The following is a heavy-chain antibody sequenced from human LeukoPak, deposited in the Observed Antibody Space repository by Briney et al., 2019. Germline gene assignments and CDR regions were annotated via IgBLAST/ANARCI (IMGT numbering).Heavy chain of an antibody. CDR2: IYYSGST. J-gene: IGHJ4*02. CDR1: GGSISSYY. Sequence: SETLSLTCTVSGGSISSYYWSWIRQPPWKGLEWIGYIYYSGSTKYNPSLKSRVTISVDTCKNQCSLKLRSVTAADTALYYCARDQSGYLQGYFDYWGQGTLVTVSS. CDR3: ARDQSGYLQGYFDY. D-gene: IGHD3-22*01. V-gene: IGHV4-59*12.